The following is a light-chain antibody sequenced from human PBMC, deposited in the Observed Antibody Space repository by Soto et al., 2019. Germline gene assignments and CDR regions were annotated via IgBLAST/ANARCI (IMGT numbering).Light chain of an antibody. J-gene: IGLJ1*01. Sequence: QSALTQPRSVSGSPGQSVTISCTGTSSDVGTYTYVSWYQQHPGKAPKPIIYDVIKRPSGVPDRFSGSKSGNTASLTISGLQAEDEADYYCCSYAGSYTHVFGTGTKV. CDR3: CSYAGSYTHV. CDR1: SSDVGTYTY. V-gene: IGLV2-11*01. CDR2: DVI.